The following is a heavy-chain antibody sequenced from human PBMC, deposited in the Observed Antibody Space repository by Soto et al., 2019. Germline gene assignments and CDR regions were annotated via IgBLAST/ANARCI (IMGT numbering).Heavy chain of an antibody. CDR1: GGSISSHY. J-gene: IGHJ6*02. D-gene: IGHD5-18*01. V-gene: IGHV4-59*11. CDR2: IYYSGST. Sequence: PSETLSLTCTVSGGSISSHYWSWIRQPPGKGLEWIGYIYYSGSTNYNPSLKSRVTISVDTSKNQFSLKLSSVTAADTAVYYCARDRVPGYSYGYANGMDVWGQGTTVTVSS. CDR3: ARDRVPGYSYGYANGMDV.